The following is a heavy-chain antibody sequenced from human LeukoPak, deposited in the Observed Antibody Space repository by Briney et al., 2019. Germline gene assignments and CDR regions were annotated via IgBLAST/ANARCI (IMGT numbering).Heavy chain of an antibody. CDR1: GLTVSSNY. J-gene: IGHJ4*02. CDR2: IYSGGST. Sequence: GGSLRLSCAASGLTVSSNYMSWVRQTPGKGLAWGSVIYSGGSTYYADSVKGRFTISRDNSKNTLYLQMNSLRAEDTAVYYCARVSRGPHPYYYDSSGYMDYWGQGTLVTVSS. CDR3: ARVSRGPHPYYYDSSGYMDY. V-gene: IGHV3-53*01. D-gene: IGHD3-22*01.